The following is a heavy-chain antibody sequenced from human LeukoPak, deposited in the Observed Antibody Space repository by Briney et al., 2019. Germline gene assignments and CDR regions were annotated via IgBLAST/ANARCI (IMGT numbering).Heavy chain of an antibody. CDR1: DGSISNYY. CDR3: ARVGYSYGTGYYFDY. D-gene: IGHD5-18*01. J-gene: IGHJ4*02. Sequence: SETLSLTCTVSDGSISNYYWSWIRLPPGKGLEWIGYIYYTGATNYSPSLKSRVTISLDTSKNQFSLRLSSVTAADAAVYYCARVGYSYGTGYYFDYWGQGALATVSS. CDR2: IYYTGAT. V-gene: IGHV4-59*01.